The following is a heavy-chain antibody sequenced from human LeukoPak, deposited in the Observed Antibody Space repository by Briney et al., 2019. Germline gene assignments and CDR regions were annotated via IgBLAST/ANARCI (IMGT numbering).Heavy chain of an antibody. CDR3: ARDSHESMITFGGVIAT. D-gene: IGHD3-16*02. V-gene: IGHV1-69*04. CDR1: GGTFSSYT. Sequence: SVKVSCKASGGTFSSYTISWVRPAPGQGLEWMGRIIPIFGIANYAQKFQGRVTITADKSTSTAYMELSSLRSEDTAVYYCARDSHESMITFGGVIATWGQGTLVTVSS. CDR2: IIPIFGIA. J-gene: IGHJ4*02.